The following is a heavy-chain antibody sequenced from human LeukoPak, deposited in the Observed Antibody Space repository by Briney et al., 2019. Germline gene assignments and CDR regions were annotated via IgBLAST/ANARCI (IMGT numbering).Heavy chain of an antibody. D-gene: IGHD2-15*01. CDR2: IYYSGST. V-gene: IGHV4-59*01. J-gene: IGHJ4*02. CDR3: ARETYCSGGNCFDY. Sequence: SETLSLTCTVSGGSISSYYWSWIRQPPGKGLEWIGYIYYSGSTNYNPSLKSRVTISVDTSKNQFSLKLSSVTAADTAVYYCARETYCSGGNCFDYWGQGTLVTVSS. CDR1: GGSISSYY.